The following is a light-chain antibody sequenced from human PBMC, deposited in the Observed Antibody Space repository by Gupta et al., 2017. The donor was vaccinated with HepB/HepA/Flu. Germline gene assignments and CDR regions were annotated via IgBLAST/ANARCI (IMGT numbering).Light chain of an antibody. CDR2: ENN. CDR3: GTWDSSLSAVV. CDR1: SSNIGNNY. V-gene: IGLV1-51*02. Sequence: QPAQPQPPSGTPAPGQKVTISCSGSSSNIGNNYVSWYQQLPGTAPKLLIHENNQRPSGIPDRFSGSKSGTSATLGITGLQTGDEADYYCGTWDSSLSAVVFGGGTKLTVL. J-gene: IGLJ2*01.